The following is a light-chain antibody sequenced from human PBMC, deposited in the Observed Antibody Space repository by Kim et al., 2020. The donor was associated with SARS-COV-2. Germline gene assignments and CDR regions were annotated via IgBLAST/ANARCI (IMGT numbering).Light chain of an antibody. V-gene: IGLV2-8*01. J-gene: IGLJ1*01. CDR3: SSYAGTRVL. CDR2: EVS. CDR1: SNDIGKYNY. Sequence: QSALTQPPSASGSPGQSVTISCTGTSNDIGKYNYVSWYQQHPGKALKLLIYEVSERPSGVPDRFSGSKSGNTASLTVSGLQTEDDADYYCSSYAGTRVLFESGTKVTVL.